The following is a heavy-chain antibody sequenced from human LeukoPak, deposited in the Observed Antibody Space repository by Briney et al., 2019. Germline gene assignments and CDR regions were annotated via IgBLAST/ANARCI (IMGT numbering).Heavy chain of an antibody. D-gene: IGHD5-12*01. J-gene: IGHJ4*02. CDR3: AKGAYDYVEMGYFDY. CDR2: IIASSGDT. CDR1: GFSFNNYA. Sequence: GGSLRLSCAASGFSFNNYAMSWVRQAPGEGLEWVSLIIASSGDTFYADSVKGRFTISRDNSKNTLYLQMNSLRAEDTALYYCAKGAYDYVEMGYFDYWGQGTLVTVSS. V-gene: IGHV3-23*01.